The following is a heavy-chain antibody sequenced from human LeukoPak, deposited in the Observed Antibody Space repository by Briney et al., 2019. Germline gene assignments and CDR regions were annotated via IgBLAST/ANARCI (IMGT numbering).Heavy chain of an antibody. CDR3: ARARPGRNLYYYYYGMDV. CDR2: INPNSGGT. CDR1: GYTFTGYY. Sequence: ASVKVSCKASGYTFTGYYMHWVRQAPGQGLEWMGWINPNSGGTNYAQKFQGWVTMTRDTSISTAYMELSRLRSDDTAVYYCARARPGRNLYYYYYGMDVWGQGTTVTVSS. J-gene: IGHJ6*02. V-gene: IGHV1-2*04.